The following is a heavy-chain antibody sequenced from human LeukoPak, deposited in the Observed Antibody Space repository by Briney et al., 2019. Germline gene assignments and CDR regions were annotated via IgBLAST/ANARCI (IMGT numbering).Heavy chain of an antibody. J-gene: IGHJ6*03. CDR2: IYYSGST. CDR3: AKTYYDILTGYGGPYYMDV. Sequence: SETLSLTCTVSGGSISSYYWSWIRQHPGKGLEWIGYIYYSGSTNYNPSLKSRVTISVDTSKNQFSLKLSSVTAADTAVYYCAKTYYDILTGYGGPYYMDVWGKGTTVTVSS. CDR1: GGSISSYY. V-gene: IGHV4-59*01. D-gene: IGHD3-9*01.